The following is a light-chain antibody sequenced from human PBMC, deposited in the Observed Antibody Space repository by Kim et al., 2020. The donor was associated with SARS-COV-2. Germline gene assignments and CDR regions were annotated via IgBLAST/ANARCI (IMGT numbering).Light chain of an antibody. Sequence: LSPRERATLSCRTNQRISSNYVAWYQHTPGQSPRLLIHDASNRATGIPDRFSGSGSGTDFTLTISRLEPEDFAVYYCHQYIRSPYSFGQGTKLEIK. CDR2: DAS. J-gene: IGKJ2*03. CDR3: HQYIRSPYS. V-gene: IGKV3-20*01. CDR1: QRISSNY.